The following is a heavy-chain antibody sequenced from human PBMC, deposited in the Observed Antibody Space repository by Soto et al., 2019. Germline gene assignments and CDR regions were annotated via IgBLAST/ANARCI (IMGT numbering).Heavy chain of an antibody. CDR2: IYPGDSDI. J-gene: IGHJ6*02. CDR1: GYSFTNYW. V-gene: IGHV5-51*01. Sequence: GESRKISCKGSGYSFTNYWIGWVRQMPGKGLEWMAIIYPGDSDIRYNPSFQGQVTISADKSISTAYLQWNSLKASDTAMYYCARQPSNGQWYVWGPGTTVTVSS. CDR3: ARQPSNGQWYV. D-gene: IGHD6-19*01.